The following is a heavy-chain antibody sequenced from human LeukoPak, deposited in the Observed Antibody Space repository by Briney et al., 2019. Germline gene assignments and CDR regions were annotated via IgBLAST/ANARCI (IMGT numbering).Heavy chain of an antibody. CDR3: ARGDVDSEIGYYFDC. Sequence: SQTLSLTCTVSGGSISSGGYYWSWIRQHPGKGLEWIGYIYYSGSTYYNPSLKSRVTISVDTSKNQFSLKLSSVTAADTAVYYCARGDVDSEIGYYFDCWGQGTLVTVSS. J-gene: IGHJ4*02. CDR2: IYYSGST. CDR1: GGSISSGGYY. V-gene: IGHV4-31*03. D-gene: IGHD2-21*02.